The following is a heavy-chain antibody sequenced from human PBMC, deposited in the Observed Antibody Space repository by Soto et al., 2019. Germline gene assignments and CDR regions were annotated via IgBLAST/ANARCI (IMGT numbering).Heavy chain of an antibody. CDR3: THLLSLAHPYSYL. CDR1: GITFIYAW. J-gene: IGHJ4*02. D-gene: IGHD2-21*01. Sequence: GGSLRLSCAASGITFIYAWMDWVRQAPGKRLEWVGRIKSQASGGTIDYAAPVKGRFTISRDDSKNTVYLQRDSLKTEDTAVYYCTHLLSLAHPYSYLWGQGTQVTVSS. V-gene: IGHV3-15*07. CDR2: IKSQASGGTI.